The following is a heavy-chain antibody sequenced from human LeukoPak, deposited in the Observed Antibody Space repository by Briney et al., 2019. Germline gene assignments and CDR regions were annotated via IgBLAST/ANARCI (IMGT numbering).Heavy chain of an antibody. Sequence: GGSLRLSCAASGFTLSNAWMSWVRQAPGKGLEWVAVISYDGSNKYYADSVKGRFTISRDNSKNTLYLQMNSLRAEDTAVYYCAKDDVAAAGIWGYWGQGTLVTVSS. D-gene: IGHD6-13*01. CDR3: AKDDVAAAGIWGY. V-gene: IGHV3-30*18. CDR2: ISYDGSNK. CDR1: GFTLSNAW. J-gene: IGHJ4*02.